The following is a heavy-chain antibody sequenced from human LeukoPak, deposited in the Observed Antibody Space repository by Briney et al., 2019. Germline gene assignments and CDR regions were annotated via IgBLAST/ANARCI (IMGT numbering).Heavy chain of an antibody. CDR2: IDTANGNT. V-gene: IGHV1-3*04. Sequence: ASVTVPCTASGYTFTNHAMHWVRQAPGQGLEWMGWIDTANGNTKYLQKFQGRVTITRDTSARIVYMELSSLRFEDTALYYCARPGASSPGNWFASWGQGSLVTVSS. CDR1: GYTFTNHA. CDR3: ARPGASSPGNWFAS. J-gene: IGHJ5*01. D-gene: IGHD6-13*01.